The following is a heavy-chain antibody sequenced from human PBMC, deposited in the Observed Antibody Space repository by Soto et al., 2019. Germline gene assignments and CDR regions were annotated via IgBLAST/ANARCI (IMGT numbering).Heavy chain of an antibody. V-gene: IGHV3-13*01. D-gene: IGHD5-18*01. CDR3: ARDGLDTAMYDY. Sequence: GGSLRLSCAASGFTFSSYDMHWVRQATGKGLEWVSGIGTAGDTYYPGSVKGRFTISRENAKNSLYLQMNSLRAGDTAVYYCARDGLDTAMYDYWGQGTLVTVSS. J-gene: IGHJ4*02. CDR1: GFTFSSYD. CDR2: IGTAGDT.